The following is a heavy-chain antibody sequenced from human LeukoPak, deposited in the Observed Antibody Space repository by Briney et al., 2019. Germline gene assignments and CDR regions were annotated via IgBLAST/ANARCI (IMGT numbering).Heavy chain of an antibody. CDR3: ARVEGYCRGGSCYHFDS. V-gene: IGHV3-23*01. D-gene: IGHD2-15*01. CDR2: ISGTGGST. J-gene: IGHJ4*02. Sequence: GGSLRLSCAASGFTFSSYAMSWVRQAPGKGLEWVSAISGTGGSTYYADSVKGRFTISRDNSKNTLYLQMNTLRAEDTAVYYCARVEGYCRGGSCYHFDSWGQGTLVTVSS. CDR1: GFTFSSYA.